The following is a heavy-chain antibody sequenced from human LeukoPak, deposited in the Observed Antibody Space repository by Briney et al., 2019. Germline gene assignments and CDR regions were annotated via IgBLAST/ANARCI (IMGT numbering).Heavy chain of an antibody. V-gene: IGHV4-34*01. D-gene: IGHD6-6*01. CDR2: INHSGST. CDR3: ARYSSSTYHHFDY. Sequence: NPSETLSLTCAVYGGSFSGYYWSWIRQPPGKGLEWIGEINHSGSTNYNPSLKSRVTISVDTSKNQFSLKLSSVTAADTAVYYCARYSSSTYHHFDYWGQGTLVTVSS. J-gene: IGHJ4*02. CDR1: GGSFSGYY.